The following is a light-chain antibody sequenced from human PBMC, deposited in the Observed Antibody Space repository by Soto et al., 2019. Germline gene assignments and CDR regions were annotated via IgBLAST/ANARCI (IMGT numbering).Light chain of an antibody. J-gene: IGKJ1*01. CDR2: DAS. Sequence: DIVLTQSPGTLSLSPGERATLSCTASHSLSSKSLVWYQQKSGQTPRVLIYDASSRATGIPDRFSGSGSGTDFTITISRLEPEDSAVYFCQQYDTSPTFGQGTKVEIK. CDR1: HSLSSKS. V-gene: IGKV3-20*01. CDR3: QQYDTSPT.